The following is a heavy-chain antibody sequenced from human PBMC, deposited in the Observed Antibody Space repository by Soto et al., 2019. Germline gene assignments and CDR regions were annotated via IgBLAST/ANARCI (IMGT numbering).Heavy chain of an antibody. J-gene: IGHJ3*02. D-gene: IGHD2-15*01. CDR1: GGSISSYY. Sequence: SETLSLTCTVSGGSISSYYWSWIRQPPGKGLEWIGYIYYSGSTNYNPSLKSRVTISVDTSKNQFSLKLSSVTAADTAVYYCARQAVVVAAEAFDIWGQGTMVTVSS. CDR2: IYYSGST. V-gene: IGHV4-59*01. CDR3: ARQAVVVAAEAFDI.